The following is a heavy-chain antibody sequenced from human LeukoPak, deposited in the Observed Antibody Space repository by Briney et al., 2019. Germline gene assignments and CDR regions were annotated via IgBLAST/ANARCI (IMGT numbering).Heavy chain of an antibody. J-gene: IGHJ3*02. CDR2: IYTTGST. CDR1: GGSISSYY. Sequence: SETLSLTCNVSGGSISSYYWSWIRQPPGKGLEWIGYIYTTGSTNYNPSLKSRVTISVDTSKNQFSLNLSSVTAADTAVYYCAREYYYGSGSGRAAFDIWGQGTMVTVSS. CDR3: AREYYYGSGSGRAAFDI. V-gene: IGHV4-59*01. D-gene: IGHD3-10*01.